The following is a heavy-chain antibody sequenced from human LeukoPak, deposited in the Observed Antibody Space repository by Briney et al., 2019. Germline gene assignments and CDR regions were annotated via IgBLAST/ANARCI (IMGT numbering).Heavy chain of an antibody. V-gene: IGHV4-34*01. J-gene: IGHJ4*02. CDR3: ARSSFDILRTLATSFDY. CDR2: INHSGST. D-gene: IGHD3-9*01. CDR1: GGSFSGYY. Sequence: PSETLSFTCAVYGGSFSGYYWSWIRQPPGKGLEWIGEINHSGSTNYNPSLKSRVTVSVDTSKNQFSLKLSSVTAADTAVYYCARSSFDILRTLATSFDYWGQGTLVTVSS.